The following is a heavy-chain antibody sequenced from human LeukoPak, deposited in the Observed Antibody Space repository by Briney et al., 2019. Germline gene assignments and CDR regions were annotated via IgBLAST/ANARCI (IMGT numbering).Heavy chain of an antibody. V-gene: IGHV3-23*01. CDR1: GFTFSNYV. Sequence: GGSLRLSCAASGFTFSNYVMIWVRQAPGKGLEWVSGITASGDSTYYGDSVKGRFTMSRDNSKNTVYLQMDSLRVDDTAVYFCARRDIVVVVSASDYWGQGTLVTVSS. J-gene: IGHJ4*02. CDR2: ITASGDST. CDR3: ARRDIVVVVSASDY. D-gene: IGHD2-15*01.